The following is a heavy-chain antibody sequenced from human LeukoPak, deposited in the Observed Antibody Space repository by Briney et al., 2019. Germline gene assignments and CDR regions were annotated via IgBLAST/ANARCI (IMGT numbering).Heavy chain of an antibody. CDR2: IYTSGST. CDR3: AREHCSGGSCYSIYYYYYMDV. J-gene: IGHJ6*03. D-gene: IGHD2-15*01. V-gene: IGHV4-61*02. CDR1: GGSISSGLYY. Sequence: PSETLSLTCTVSGGSISSGLYYWSWIRQPAGKGLEWIGRIYTSGSTNYNPSLKSRVTISLDTSKNQFSLKLSSVTAADTAVYYCAREHCSGGSCYSIYYYYYMDVWGKGTTVTVSS.